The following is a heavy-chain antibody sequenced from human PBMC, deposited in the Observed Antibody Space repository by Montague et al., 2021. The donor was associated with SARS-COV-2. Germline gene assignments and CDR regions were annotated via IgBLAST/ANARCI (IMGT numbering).Heavy chain of an antibody. CDR1: GDSIGSGGFY. Sequence: SETLSLTCSVSGDSIGSGGFYCTWIRQPPGKGLEWIGEIYQDWSTNYNPSLKSRVTMSVDKSKNQFSLELNSVTAADTALYYCVRAGGLDNRPPVWGQGALVIVSS. CDR3: VRAGGLDNRPPV. D-gene: IGHD3/OR15-3a*01. CDR2: IYQDWST. J-gene: IGHJ4*02. V-gene: IGHV4-61*08.